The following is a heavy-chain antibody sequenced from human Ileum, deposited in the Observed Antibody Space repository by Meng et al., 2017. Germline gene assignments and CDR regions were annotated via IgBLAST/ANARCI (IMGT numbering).Heavy chain of an antibody. CDR2: ISKTSVYK. D-gene: IGHD3-16*01. CDR1: GSSLGDDL. CDR3: AVDGGHRRFDV. V-gene: IGHV3-11*01. Sequence: QWLMVRLGENLVKAGGPLLVLSAACGSSLGDDLITGSGQAPGKGLDVISYISKTSVYKCYTDYVKGRFTIYRDNAKDSVFLQMNSLRAEDTAVYYCAVDGGHRRFDVWGQGTLVTVSS. J-gene: IGHJ5*02.